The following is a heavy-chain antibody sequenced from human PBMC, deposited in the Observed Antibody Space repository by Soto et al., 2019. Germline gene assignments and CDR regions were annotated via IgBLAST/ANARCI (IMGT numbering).Heavy chain of an antibody. CDR1: GGSLSSSSYN. CDR2: IYYSGST. J-gene: IGHJ5*02. D-gene: IGHD6-6*01. Sequence: PSENLSLTCTLSGGSLSSSSYNWGWIRQHPGKGLEWIGSIYYSGSTYYNPSLKSRVTISVDTSKNQFSLKLSSVTAADTAVYYCAGHGIWTFRQLHWFDPWGQGTLVTVSS. V-gene: IGHV4-39*01. CDR3: AGHGIWTFRQLHWFDP.